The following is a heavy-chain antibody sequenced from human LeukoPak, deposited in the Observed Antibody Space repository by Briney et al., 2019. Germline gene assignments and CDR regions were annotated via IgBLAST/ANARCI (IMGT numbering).Heavy chain of an antibody. CDR1: GFTFSSYT. J-gene: IGHJ4*02. D-gene: IGHD2-15*01. V-gene: IGHV3-30-3*01. CDR3: ARVKGSGTFDY. CDR2: ISYDGSNK. Sequence: PGRSLRLSCAASGFTFSSYTMHWVRQAPGKGLEWVAVISYDGSNKYYADSVKGRFTISRDNSKNTLYLQMNSLRAEDTAVYYCARVKGSGTFDYWGQGTLVTVSS.